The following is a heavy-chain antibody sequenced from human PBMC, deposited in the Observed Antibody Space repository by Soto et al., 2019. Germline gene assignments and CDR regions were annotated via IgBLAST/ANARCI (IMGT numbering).Heavy chain of an antibody. CDR2: INRRGSEA. V-gene: IGHV3-7*01. CDR1: AFVLRDYP. CDR3: ARAYAGTSTLRSPQPFDY. D-gene: IGHD1-1*01. Sequence: GGSLRLSCVACAFVLRDYPMNWVRQAPGKGLEWVANINRRGSEANYAASVRGRLTISRDNAKNSLYLQMNSLRAEDTAVYYCARAYAGTSTLRSPQPFDYWGQGTLVTFGS. J-gene: IGHJ4*02.